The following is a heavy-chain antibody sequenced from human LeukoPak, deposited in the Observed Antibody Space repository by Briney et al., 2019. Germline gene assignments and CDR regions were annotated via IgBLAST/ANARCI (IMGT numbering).Heavy chain of an antibody. CDR2: INPSGGST. D-gene: IGHD2-15*01. CDR1: GYTFTSYY. CDR3: ARGAKILGYCSGGSCYSGPTDYGMDV. J-gene: IGHJ6*02. Sequence: GASVKVSCKASGYTFTSYYMHWVRQAPGQGLEWMGIINPSGGSTSYAQKFQGRVTMTRDTSTSTVYMELSSLRSEDTAVYYCARGAKILGYCSGGSCYSGPTDYGMDVWGQGTTVTVSS. V-gene: IGHV1-46*01.